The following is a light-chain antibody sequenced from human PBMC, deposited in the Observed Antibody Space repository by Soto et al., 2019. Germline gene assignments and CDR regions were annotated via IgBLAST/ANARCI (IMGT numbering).Light chain of an antibody. J-gene: IGKJ1*01. CDR1: QSVSSSY. V-gene: IGKV3-20*01. Sequence: DIVLTQSPGTLSLSPGERATLSCRASQSVSSSYLAWYQQKPGQAPRLLFYGASRRATGIPDRFSGSGSGTDFTLTISRLEPEDFAVYYCQQHGSSPPTFGQGTKVEIK. CDR2: GAS. CDR3: QQHGSSPPT.